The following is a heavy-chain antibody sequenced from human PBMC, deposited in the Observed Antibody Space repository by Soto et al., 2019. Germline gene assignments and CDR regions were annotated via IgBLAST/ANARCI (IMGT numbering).Heavy chain of an antibody. J-gene: IGHJ6*02. CDR1: GYTFTSYY. Sequence: QVQLVQSGAEVKKPGASVKVSCKASGYTFTSYYMHWVRQAPGQGLEWLGIIKPSGGSTSYAQKVQGRVTMTRDTSTSTVYMELSSLRSEDTAVYYCARGTTGTGISYYYYGMDVWGQGTTVTVSS. CDR2: IKPSGGST. V-gene: IGHV1-46*01. D-gene: IGHD1-1*01. CDR3: ARGTTGTGISYYYYGMDV.